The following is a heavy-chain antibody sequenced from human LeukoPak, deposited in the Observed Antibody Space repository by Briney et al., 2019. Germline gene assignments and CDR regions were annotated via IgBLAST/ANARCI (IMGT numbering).Heavy chain of an antibody. V-gene: IGHV3-23*01. CDR3: AKDRDVLRFLEWLLF. CDR1: GFTFSSYA. D-gene: IGHD3-3*01. Sequence: PGGSLRLSFAASGFTFSSYAMSWARQAPGKGLEWVSAISGSGGSTYYADSVKGRFTISRDNSKNTLYLQMNSLRAEDTAVYYCAKDRDVLRFLEWLLFWGQGTLVTVSS. CDR2: ISGSGGST. J-gene: IGHJ4*02.